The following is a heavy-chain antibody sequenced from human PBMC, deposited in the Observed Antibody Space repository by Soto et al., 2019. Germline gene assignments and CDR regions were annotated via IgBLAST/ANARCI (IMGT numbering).Heavy chain of an antibody. V-gene: IGHV4-61*01. CDR1: GGSVSSGSYY. D-gene: IGHD5-12*01. Sequence: SETLSLTCTVSGGSVSSGSYYWSWIRQPPGKGLEWIGYIYYSGSTNYNPSLKSRVTISVDTSKNQFSLKLSSVTAADTAVYYCARGRIVATILPDNYYYYGMDVWGQGTTGTRSS. J-gene: IGHJ6*02. CDR3: ARGRIVATILPDNYYYYGMDV. CDR2: IYYSGST.